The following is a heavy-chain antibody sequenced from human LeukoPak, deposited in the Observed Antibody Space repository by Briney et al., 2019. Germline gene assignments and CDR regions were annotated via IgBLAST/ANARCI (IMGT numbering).Heavy chain of an antibody. Sequence: GASVKVSCKASGYTFTDYHMHWVRQAPGQGLEWMGWINPDSGGTNYAQNFQGRVTMTRDKAISTAYMELYSLRSDDTAVYYCARELGGGTTREDWFDPWGQGTLVTVSS. CDR1: GYTFTDYH. J-gene: IGHJ5*02. D-gene: IGHD1-1*01. CDR3: ARELGGGTTREDWFDP. V-gene: IGHV1-2*02. CDR2: INPDSGGT.